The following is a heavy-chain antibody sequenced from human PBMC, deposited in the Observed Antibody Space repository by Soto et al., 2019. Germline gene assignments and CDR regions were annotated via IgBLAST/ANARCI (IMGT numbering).Heavy chain of an antibody. CDR1: GGSISSSSYY. D-gene: IGHD3-10*01. V-gene: IGHV4-39*01. Sequence: QLQLQESGPGLVKPSETLSLTCTVSGGSISSSSYYWGWIRQPPGKGLEWIGSIYYSGSTYYNPSLKSRVTISVDTSKNQFSLKLSSVTAADTAVYYCARRIHYYGSGRHDWFDPWGQGTLVTVSS. CDR2: IYYSGST. CDR3: ARRIHYYGSGRHDWFDP. J-gene: IGHJ5*02.